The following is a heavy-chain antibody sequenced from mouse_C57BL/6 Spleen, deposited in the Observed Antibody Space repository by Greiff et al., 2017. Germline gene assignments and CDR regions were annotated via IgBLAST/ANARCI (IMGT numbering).Heavy chain of an antibody. CDR3: ARRGDSPDY. D-gene: IGHD3-3*01. CDR2: IDPSDSYT. V-gene: IGHV1-50*01. Sequence: VQLQQSGAELVKPGASVKLSCKASGYTFTSYWMQWVKQRPGQGLEWIGEIDPSDSYTNYNQKFKGKATLTVDTSSSTAYMQLSSLTSEDSAVYYCARRGDSPDYWGQGTTLTVSS. J-gene: IGHJ2*01. CDR1: GYTFTSYW.